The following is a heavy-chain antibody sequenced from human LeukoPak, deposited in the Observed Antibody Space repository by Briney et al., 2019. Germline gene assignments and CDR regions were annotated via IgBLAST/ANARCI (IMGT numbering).Heavy chain of an antibody. CDR2: IYTSGST. D-gene: IGHD3-10*01. CDR1: GGSISSYY. CDR3: ARDSYYYGSGRYYFDY. J-gene: IGHJ4*02. V-gene: IGHV4-4*07. Sequence: KPSETLSLTCTVSGGSISSYYWSWIRQPAGKGLEWIGRIYTSGSTNYNPSLKSRVTMSVDTSKNQFSLKLSSVTAADTAVYYCARDSYYYGSGRYYFDYWGQGTLVTVSS.